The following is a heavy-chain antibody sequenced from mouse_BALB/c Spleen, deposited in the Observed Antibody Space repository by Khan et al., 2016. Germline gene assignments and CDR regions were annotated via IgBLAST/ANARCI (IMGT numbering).Heavy chain of an antibody. J-gene: IGHJ4*01. D-gene: IGHD1-1*02. CDR1: GFNIKDTY. CDR2: IDPANGNT. V-gene: IGHV14-3*02. CDR3: AGGDPYYAMDY. Sequence: VQLQQPGAELVKPGASVKLSCTASGFNIKDTYMHWVKQRPEQGLEWIGRIDPANGNTKYDPKFQGKATITADTSSNTAYLQLSSLTSEDTAVYYCAGGDPYYAMDYWGQGTSVTVSS.